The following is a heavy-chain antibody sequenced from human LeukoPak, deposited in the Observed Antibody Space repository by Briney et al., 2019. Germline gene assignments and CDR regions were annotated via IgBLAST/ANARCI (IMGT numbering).Heavy chain of an antibody. D-gene: IGHD3-3*01. CDR3: ARDVVDFWSGYYTNNWFDP. CDR2: ISSSSSPI. V-gene: IGHV3-48*01. Sequence: GGSLRLSCAASGFTFSSYSMNWVRQAPGKGLEWVSYISSSSSPIYYADSVKGRFTISRDNAKDSLYLQMNSLRAEDTAVYYCARDVVDFWSGYYTNNWFDPWGQGTLVTVSS. J-gene: IGHJ5*02. CDR1: GFTFSSYS.